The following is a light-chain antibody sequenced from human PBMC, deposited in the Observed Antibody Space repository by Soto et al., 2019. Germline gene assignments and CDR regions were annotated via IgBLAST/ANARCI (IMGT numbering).Light chain of an antibody. CDR1: SSDVGTYNY. J-gene: IGLJ3*02. V-gene: IGLV2-11*01. CDR3: CSYAGSSMV. CDR2: DVI. Sequence: QSALTQPRSVSGSPGQSVTISCTGTSSDVGTYNYVSWYQQHPGKAPKLMIFDVIKRPSGVPDRFSGSKSGNTASLTISRLQAEDEAHYYCCSYAGSSMVFGGGTKVTVL.